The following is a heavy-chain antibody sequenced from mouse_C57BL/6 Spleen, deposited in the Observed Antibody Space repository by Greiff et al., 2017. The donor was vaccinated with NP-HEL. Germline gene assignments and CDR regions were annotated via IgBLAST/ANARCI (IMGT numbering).Heavy chain of an antibody. CDR2: INPGSGGT. V-gene: IGHV1-54*01. D-gene: IGHD1-1*01. J-gene: IGHJ2*01. CDR3: ARSDTTVPVDY. CDR1: GYAFTNYL. Sequence: VQLVESGAELVRPGTSVKVSCKASGYAFTNYLIEWVKQRPGQGLEWIGVINPGSGGTNYNEKFKGKATLTADKSSSTAYMQLSSLTSEDSAVYFCARSDTTVPVDYWGQGTTLTVSS.